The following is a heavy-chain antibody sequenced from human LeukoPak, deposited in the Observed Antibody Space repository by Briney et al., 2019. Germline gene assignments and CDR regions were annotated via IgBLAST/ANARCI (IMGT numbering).Heavy chain of an antibody. CDR3: ARAGDIVVVPAAFDY. J-gene: IGHJ4*02. V-gene: IGHV1-2*04. CDR2: INPNSGGT. CDR1: GYTFTGYY. D-gene: IGHD2-2*01. Sequence: ASVKVSCKASGYTFTGYYMHWVRQAPGQGLEWMGWINPNSGGTNYAQKFQGWVTMTRDTSISTAYMELSRLRSDDTAVYYCARAGDIVVVPAAFDYWGQGTLVTVSS.